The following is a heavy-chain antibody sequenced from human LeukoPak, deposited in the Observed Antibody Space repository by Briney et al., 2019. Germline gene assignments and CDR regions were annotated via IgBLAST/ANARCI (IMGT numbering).Heavy chain of an antibody. V-gene: IGHV1-69*06. D-gene: IGHD5-18*01. CDR3: ARDAPSETAMVAAFAV. CDR1: GGTFSRHA. J-gene: IGHJ3*01. CDR2: IIPIFGSP. Sequence: SVKVSCKAYGGTFSRHAISWVRQAPGQGLEWMGGIIPIFGSPNYAQKFQGRLTITADRYTNTAYMELSSLKSEDTAVYYCARDAPSETAMVAAFAVWGQGTLLTVSS.